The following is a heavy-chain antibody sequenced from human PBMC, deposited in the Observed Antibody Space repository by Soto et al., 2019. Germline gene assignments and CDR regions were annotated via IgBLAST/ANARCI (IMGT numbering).Heavy chain of an antibody. V-gene: IGHV2-5*02. D-gene: IGHD2-8*01. CDR3: EHRTWYSFEP. Sequence: QITLKESGPTLVKPTQTLTLTCTFSGFSLSTTGVGVGWIRQPPGKALEWLALIYWDGEKSYSPSLKSRLTITKDTSKNQVVLTMTNMDPVDTATYYCEHRTWYSFEPWGQGILVTVSS. J-gene: IGHJ5*02. CDR1: GFSLSTTGVG. CDR2: IYWDGEK.